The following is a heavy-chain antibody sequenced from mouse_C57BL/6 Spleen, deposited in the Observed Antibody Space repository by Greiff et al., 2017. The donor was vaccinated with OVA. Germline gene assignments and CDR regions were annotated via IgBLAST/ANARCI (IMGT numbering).Heavy chain of an antibody. J-gene: IGHJ4*01. D-gene: IGHD4-1*01. CDR1: GFTFSSYT. V-gene: IGHV5-9*01. CDR2: ISGGGGNT. CDR3: ARHGNWGLYAMDY. Sequence: EVQLVESGGGLVKPGGSLKLSCAASGFTFSSYTMSWVRQTPEKRLEWVATISGGGGNTYYPDSVKGRFTISRDNAKNTLYLQMSSLRSEDTALYYCARHGNWGLYAMDYWGQGTSVTVSS.